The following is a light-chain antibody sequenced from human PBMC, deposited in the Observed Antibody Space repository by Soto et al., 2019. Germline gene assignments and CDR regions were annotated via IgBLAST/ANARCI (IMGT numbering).Light chain of an antibody. CDR3: QQYGHSPWT. CDR1: QSVSSN. Sequence: EMRMTQSPGTLSMSPGEITTLSGGASQSVSSNLAWYQQTPGQAPRLLIYGSSNRATGIPDRFSVSGSGTDFTLTISRLEPEDFAVYYCQQYGHSPWTFGQGTKVDIK. CDR2: GSS. V-gene: IGKV3-20*01. J-gene: IGKJ1*01.